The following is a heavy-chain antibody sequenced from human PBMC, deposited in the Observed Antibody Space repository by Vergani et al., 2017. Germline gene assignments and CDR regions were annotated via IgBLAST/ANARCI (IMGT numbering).Heavy chain of an antibody. CDR2: INHSGST. Sequence: QVQLQQWGAGLLKPSETLSLTCAVYGGSFSGYYWSWIRQPPGKGLEWIGEINHSGSTNYNPSLKSRVTISVDTSKNQFSLKLSSVTAADTAVYYCASARPNNSSSWSRDYWGQGTLVTVSS. D-gene: IGHD6-13*01. CDR3: ASARPNNSSSWSRDY. CDR1: GGSFSGYY. J-gene: IGHJ4*02. V-gene: IGHV4-34*01.